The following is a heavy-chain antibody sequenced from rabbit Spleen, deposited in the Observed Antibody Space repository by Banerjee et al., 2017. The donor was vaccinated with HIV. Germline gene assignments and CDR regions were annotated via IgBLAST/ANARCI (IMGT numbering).Heavy chain of an antibody. CDR2: IDPIFGTT. D-gene: IGHD6-1*01. CDR1: GFSLSHSDW. V-gene: IGHV1S45*01. Sequence: QEQLVESGGGLVQPGGSLALTCTASGFSLSHSDWIYWVRQAPGKGLEWIGYIDPIFGTTHYASWAKGRFTISKTSSTTVTLQMTSLTAADTATYFCARKSYDTYGAGFHPWGQGTLVTVS. J-gene: IGHJ2*01. CDR3: ARKSYDTYGAGFHP.